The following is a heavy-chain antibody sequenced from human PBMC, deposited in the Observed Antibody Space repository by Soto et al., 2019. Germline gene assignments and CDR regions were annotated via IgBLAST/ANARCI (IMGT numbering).Heavy chain of an antibody. J-gene: IGHJ6*03. Sequence: QVQLLQSGAEVKKPGASVKVSCKASGYTFTNYGITWVRQAPGQGLEWMGWISAYNGNTHYTQRPQGSVTMTTDTLTSSVDMELRGLRSDDTAVYYCARLRQLVVYFFYYMDVWGTVTTVTVSS. CDR3: ARLRQLVVYFFYYMDV. D-gene: IGHD6-6*01. CDR1: GYTFTNYG. V-gene: IGHV1-18*01. CDR2: ISAYNGNT.